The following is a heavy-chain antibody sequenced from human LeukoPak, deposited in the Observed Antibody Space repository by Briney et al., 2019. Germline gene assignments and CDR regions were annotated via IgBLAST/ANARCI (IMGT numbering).Heavy chain of an antibody. D-gene: IGHD4-23*01. CDR2: INPHSGAT. CDR3: ARDHGGNSFLWFDP. CDR1: GYTFTGYY. V-gene: IGHV1-2*04. J-gene: IGHJ5*02. Sequence: ASVKVSCKASGYTFTGYYIHWVRQAPGQGLEWMGWINPHSGATNYAQKFQGWVTMTMNTSISTAYLELSRLKSDDTAVYYCARDHGGNSFLWFDPWGQGTPVTVSS.